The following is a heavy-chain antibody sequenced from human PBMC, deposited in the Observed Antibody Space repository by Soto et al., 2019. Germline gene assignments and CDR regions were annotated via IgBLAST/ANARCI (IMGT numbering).Heavy chain of an antibody. CDR3: ARVREDDAFDI. V-gene: IGHV3-13*01. J-gene: IGHJ3*02. CDR2: IGTAGDT. Sequence: GGSLSLSCAASGFTFSSHDMHWVRQATGKGLEWVSAIGTAGDTYYPGSVKGRFTISRENAKNSLYLQMNSLRAGDTAVYYCARVREDDAFDIWGQGTMGTVSS. CDR1: GFTFSSHD.